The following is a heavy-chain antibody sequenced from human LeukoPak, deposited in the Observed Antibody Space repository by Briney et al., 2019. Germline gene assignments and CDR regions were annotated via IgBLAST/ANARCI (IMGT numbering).Heavy chain of an antibody. D-gene: IGHD3-10*01. CDR2: ISDNGGRK. J-gene: IGHJ6*03. CDR1: GFTFSSYA. Sequence: GGSLRLSCAASGFTFSSYAMSWVRQAPGKGLEWVSGISDNGGRKYYVDSVKGRFTISRDNAKNSLYLQMNSLRAEDTAVYYCARDGSGSSYYYYYMDVWGKGTTVTVSS. CDR3: ARDGSGSSYYYYYMDV. V-gene: IGHV3-23*01.